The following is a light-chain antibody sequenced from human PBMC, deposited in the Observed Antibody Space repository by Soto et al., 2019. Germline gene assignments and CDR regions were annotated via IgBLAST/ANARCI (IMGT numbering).Light chain of an antibody. Sequence: EIVLTQSPATLSLSPGERARLSCRASQSVSTYLAWYQQRPGQAPRLLIYGVSNRATGIPDRFSVSGSGTDFTLTISRMEPEDFAVYYCQQYGSSGTFGQGTKVDNK. V-gene: IGKV3-20*01. CDR3: QQYGSSGT. CDR2: GVS. CDR1: QSVSTY. J-gene: IGKJ1*01.